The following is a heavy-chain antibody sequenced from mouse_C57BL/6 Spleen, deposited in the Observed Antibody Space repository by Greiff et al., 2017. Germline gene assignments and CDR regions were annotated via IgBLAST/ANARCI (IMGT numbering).Heavy chain of an antibody. V-gene: IGHV1-52*01. Sequence: QVQLQQPGAELVRPGSSVKLSCKASGYTFTSYWMHWVKQRPIQGLEWIGNIDPTDSGTHYNQKFKDKATLTVDKSSSTAYMQLSRLTSEDSAVYCCARSTLYPYYFDYWGQGATLTVSS. CDR3: ARSTLYPYYFDY. CDR2: IDPTDSGT. D-gene: IGHD5-1*01. CDR1: GYTFTSYW. J-gene: IGHJ2*01.